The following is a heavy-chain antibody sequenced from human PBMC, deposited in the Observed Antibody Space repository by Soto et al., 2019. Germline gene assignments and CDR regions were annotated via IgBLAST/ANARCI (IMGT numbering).Heavy chain of an antibody. CDR2: IFYSGRT. D-gene: IGHD3-22*01. CDR3: ARARDSDSRGDAFAF. V-gene: IGHV4-31*03. J-gene: IGHJ3*01. Sequence: QVQLQESGPGLVKPSQTLSLTCTVSGGSISRGGFYWTWIRHRPGKGLEWIGYIFYSGRTYYNPCLNSRITISVDTSKSQFSLKLSSVTAADTAVYYCARARDSDSRGDAFAFWGQGTMVTVSS. CDR1: GGSISRGGFY.